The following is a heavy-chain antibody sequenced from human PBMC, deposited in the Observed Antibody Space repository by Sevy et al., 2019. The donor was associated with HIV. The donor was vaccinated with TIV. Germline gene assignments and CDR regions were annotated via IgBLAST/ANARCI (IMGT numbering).Heavy chain of an antibody. CDR1: GFTVSSNY. V-gene: IGHV3-53*01. Sequence: GGSLRLSCAASGFTVSSNYMSWVRQAPGKGLEWVSVIYSGGSTYYADSVKGRITISRDNSKNTLYLQMNSLRAEDTAVYYCASLPHINYYYGMVVWGQGTTVTVSS. D-gene: IGHD2-21*01. CDR2: IYSGGST. J-gene: IGHJ6*02. CDR3: ASLPHINYYYGMVV.